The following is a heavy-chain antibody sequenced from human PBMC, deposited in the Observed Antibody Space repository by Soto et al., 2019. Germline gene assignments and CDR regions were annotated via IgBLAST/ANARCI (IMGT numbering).Heavy chain of an antibody. CDR3: AREGYADY. CDR2: IIPTTGDT. CDR1: GYTFTPYD. J-gene: IGHJ4*02. D-gene: IGHD5-12*01. Sequence: ASVKVSCKASGYTFTPYDINWVRQAPGQRLEWMGWIIPTTGDTKNSQQLQGRVTITRDTSANTAFMELSSLRSEDTAVYYCAREGYADYWGQGTLVTVSS. V-gene: IGHV1-3*01.